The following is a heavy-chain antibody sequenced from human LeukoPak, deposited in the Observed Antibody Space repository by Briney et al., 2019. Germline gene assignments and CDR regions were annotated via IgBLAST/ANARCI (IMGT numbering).Heavy chain of an antibody. V-gene: IGHV4-4*09. Sequence: SETLSLTCTVSGSINSYYWSWIRPPPGKGLEWIGYSYTSGTTNYNPSLKSRVTISVDTSKNQFSLDLSSVTAADSAVYDCASQKCTSASFLTKNAFAVWGQGTMVTVSS. D-gene: IGHD2-2*01. CDR1: GSINSYY. CDR3: ASQKCTSASFLTKNAFAV. J-gene: IGHJ3*01. CDR2: SYTSGTT.